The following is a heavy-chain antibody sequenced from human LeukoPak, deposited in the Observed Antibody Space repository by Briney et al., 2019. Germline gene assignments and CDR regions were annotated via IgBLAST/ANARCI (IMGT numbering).Heavy chain of an antibody. CDR3: ARAWGDYGDYVDY. D-gene: IGHD4-17*01. J-gene: IGHJ4*02. Sequence: GGSLRLSCAASGFTVSSNYMSWVRQAPGKGLEWVSVIYSGGSTYYADSVKGRFTISRENSKNTLYLQMNSLRAEDTAVYYCARAWGDYGDYVDYWGQGTLVTVSS. V-gene: IGHV3-53*01. CDR1: GFTVSSNY. CDR2: IYSGGST.